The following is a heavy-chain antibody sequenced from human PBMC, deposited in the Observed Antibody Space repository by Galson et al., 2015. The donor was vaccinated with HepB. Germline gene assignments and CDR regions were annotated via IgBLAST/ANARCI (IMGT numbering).Heavy chain of an antibody. CDR3: AKGGFTKGFDY. CDR2: ISGSGGTT. J-gene: IGHJ4*02. CDR1: GFTFSIHA. Sequence: SLRLSCAASGFTFSIHAITWVRQAPGKGLEWVSSISGSGGTTYYADSVKGRFTISRDNSKNTVYLQMNSLRAEDSAFYYCAKGGFTKGFDYWGQGTLATVSS. V-gene: IGHV3-23*01. D-gene: IGHD2-8*01.